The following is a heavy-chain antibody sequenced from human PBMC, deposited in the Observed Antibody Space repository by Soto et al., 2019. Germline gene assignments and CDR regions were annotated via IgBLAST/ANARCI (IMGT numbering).Heavy chain of an antibody. CDR2: IYYTGST. J-gene: IGHJ4*02. CDR3: AREYSNSPEAFDY. V-gene: IGHV4-61*01. D-gene: IGHD6-6*01. CDR1: GGSVNSDFYY. Sequence: SETLSLTCTVSGGSVNSDFYYWSWIRQPPGKGLEWIGYIYYTGSTNYNPSLKSRVTISLDTSRNQFSLKLSSVTAADTAVFYCAREYSNSPEAFDYWGQGALVTVS.